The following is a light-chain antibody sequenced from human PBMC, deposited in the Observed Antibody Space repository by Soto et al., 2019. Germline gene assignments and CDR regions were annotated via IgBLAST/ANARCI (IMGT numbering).Light chain of an antibody. J-gene: IGKJ2*01. CDR1: QTILDW. CDR2: KAS. Sequence: DIQMTQSPSTLSASVGDRVTIPSPARQTILDWLAWYQQKPGKAPQLLIFKASSLQSGVPSRFSAGGSGTEFTLTISSLQPDDFAAYYGQQYNTYPFMSTFGQGTRLEIK. V-gene: IGKV1-5*03. CDR3: QQYNTYPFMST.